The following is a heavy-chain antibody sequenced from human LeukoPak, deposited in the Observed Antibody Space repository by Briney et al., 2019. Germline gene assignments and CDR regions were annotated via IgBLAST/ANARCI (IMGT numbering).Heavy chain of an antibody. CDR2: IIPIFGTA. CDR3: ARERSSGSTPDY. J-gene: IGHJ4*02. V-gene: IGHV1-69*13. D-gene: IGHD3-22*01. Sequence: EASVKVSCKASGGTFSSYAISWVRQAPGQGLEWMGGIIPIFGTANYAQKFQGRVTITADESTSTAYMEPSSLRSEDTAVYYCARERSSGSTPDYWGQGTLVTVSS. CDR1: GGTFSSYA.